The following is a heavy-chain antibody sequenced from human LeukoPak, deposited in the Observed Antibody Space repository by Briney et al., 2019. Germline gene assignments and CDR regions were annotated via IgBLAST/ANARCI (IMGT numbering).Heavy chain of an antibody. V-gene: IGHV1-8*01. CDR1: GYTFTSYD. D-gene: IGHD5-18*01. CDR2: MNPNSGNT. Sequence: ASVKVSCKASGYTFTSYDINWVRQATGQGLERMGWMNPNSGNTGYAQKFQGRVTMTRNTSISTAYMELSSLRSEDTAVYYCARGWIQLWSHYYYGMDVWGQGTTVTVSS. CDR3: ARGWIQLWSHYYYGMDV. J-gene: IGHJ6*02.